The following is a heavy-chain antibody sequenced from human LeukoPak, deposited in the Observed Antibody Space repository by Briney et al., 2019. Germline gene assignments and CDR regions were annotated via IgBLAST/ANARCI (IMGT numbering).Heavy chain of an antibody. J-gene: IGHJ6*02. V-gene: IGHV1-3*02. D-gene: IGHD2-15*01. CDR3: ARGTPGNGLDV. CDR1: GYSFSNYA. CDR2: SNAGNGNT. Sequence: SVKVSCKASGYSFSNYAMNWVRQAPGQRLEWMGWSNAGNGNTEYSQEFQGRVTITRDTSARTAYMELSSLRSEDMAVYYCARGTPGNGLDVWGQGTTVTVSS.